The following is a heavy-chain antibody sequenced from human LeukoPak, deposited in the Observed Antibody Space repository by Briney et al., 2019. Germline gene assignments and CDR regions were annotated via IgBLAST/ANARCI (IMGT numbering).Heavy chain of an antibody. V-gene: IGHV4-4*07. Sequence: MASETLSLTCTVSGGSISSYYWSWIRQPAGKGLKWIGRIYTSGSTNYNPSLKSRVTMSVDTSKNQFSLKLSSVTAADTAVYYCARGGHSSWTYYYYYYYMDVWGKGTTVTVSS. J-gene: IGHJ6*03. CDR3: ARGGHSSWTYYYYYYYMDV. CDR2: IYTSGST. CDR1: GGSISSYY. D-gene: IGHD6-13*01.